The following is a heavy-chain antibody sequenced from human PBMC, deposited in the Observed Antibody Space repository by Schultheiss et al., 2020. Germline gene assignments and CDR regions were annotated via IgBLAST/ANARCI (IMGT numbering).Heavy chain of an antibody. D-gene: IGHD5-18*01. Sequence: SETLSLTCTVSGGSIGSGGYYWSWIRQHPGKGLEWIGYIYYSGSTNYNPSLKSRVTISVDTSKNQFSLKLSSVTAADTAVYYCAIVARGYSYGWFGAFDIWGQGTMVTVSS. CDR2: IYYSGST. CDR1: GGSIGSGGYY. V-gene: IGHV4-61*08. J-gene: IGHJ3*02. CDR3: AIVARGYSYGWFGAFDI.